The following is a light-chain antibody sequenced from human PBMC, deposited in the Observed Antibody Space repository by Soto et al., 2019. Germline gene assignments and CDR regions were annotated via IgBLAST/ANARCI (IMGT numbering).Light chain of an antibody. Sequence: QSALTQPASVSGSPGQSITISCTGSISDVAAYDYVSWYQQHPGKAPKPIIFEVSNRPSGSSSRFSGSKSGNTASLTISGLQTEDEAHYYCGSYTSSSNYVFGTGTKVTVL. CDR2: EVS. J-gene: IGLJ1*01. V-gene: IGLV2-14*01. CDR3: GSYTSSSNYV. CDR1: ISDVAAYDY.